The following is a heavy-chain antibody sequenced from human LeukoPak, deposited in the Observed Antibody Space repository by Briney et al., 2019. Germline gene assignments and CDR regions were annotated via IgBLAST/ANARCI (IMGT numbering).Heavy chain of an antibody. CDR1: GFTFSSYA. V-gene: IGHV3-30*18. CDR2: ISYDGSNK. Sequence: PGGSLRLSCAASGFTFSSYAMSWVRQAPGKGLEWVAVISYDGSNKYYADSVKGRFTISRDNSKNTLYLQVNTLRAEDTAVYYCAKDVSWNWFDPWGQGTLVTVSS. CDR3: AKDVSWNWFDP. J-gene: IGHJ5*02.